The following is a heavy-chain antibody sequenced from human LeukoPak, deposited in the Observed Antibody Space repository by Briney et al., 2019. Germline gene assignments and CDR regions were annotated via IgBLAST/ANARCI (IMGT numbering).Heavy chain of an antibody. J-gene: IGHJ4*01. CDR1: GGSFSGYY. Sequence: SETLSLTCAVYGGSFSGYYWSWIRQPPGKGLEWIGEINHSGSTNYNPSLKSRVTISVDTSKNQFSLKLSSVTAADTAVYYCARVPGPDYWGQEPWSPSPQ. D-gene: IGHD1-14*01. V-gene: IGHV4-34*01. CDR3: ARVPGPDY. CDR2: INHSGST.